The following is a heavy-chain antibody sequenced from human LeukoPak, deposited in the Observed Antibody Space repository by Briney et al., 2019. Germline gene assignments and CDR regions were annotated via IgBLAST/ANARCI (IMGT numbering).Heavy chain of an antibody. V-gene: IGHV4-38-2*02. CDR2: IYYSGST. J-gene: IGHJ4*02. CDR3: ARSGWFGEASML. Sequence: SETLSLTCTVSGYSISSGYYWGWIRQPPGKGLEWIGSIYYSGSTYYNPSLKSRVTLSVDTSKNQFSLKLNSVTAADTAVYYCARSGWFGEASMLWGQGTLVTVSS. CDR1: GYSISSGYY. D-gene: IGHD3-10*01.